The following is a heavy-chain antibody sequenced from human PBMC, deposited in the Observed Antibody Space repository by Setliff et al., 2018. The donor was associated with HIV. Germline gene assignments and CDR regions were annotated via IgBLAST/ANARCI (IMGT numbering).Heavy chain of an antibody. Sequence: GASVKVSCKASGYTFTSYAMNWVRQAPGQGLEWMGWINTNTGNPTYAQGFTGRFVFSLDTSVSTAYLQISSLKAEDTAVYYCAKMATVYYYYMDVWGKGTTVTVSS. CDR1: GYTFTSYA. J-gene: IGHJ6*03. V-gene: IGHV7-4-1*02. CDR2: INTNTGNP. D-gene: IGHD4-4*01. CDR3: AKMATVYYYYMDV.